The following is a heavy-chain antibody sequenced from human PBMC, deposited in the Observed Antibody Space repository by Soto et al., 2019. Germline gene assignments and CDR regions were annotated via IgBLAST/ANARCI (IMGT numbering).Heavy chain of an antibody. Sequence: PWGSLRLSCAASGFTFSDYYMSWIRQAPGKGLEWVSYISSSSSYTNYADSVKGRFTISRDNAKNSLYLQMNSLRAEDTAVYYCARTPDCTNGVCSAGFDYWGQGTLVTVSS. J-gene: IGHJ4*02. CDR3: ARTPDCTNGVCSAGFDY. CDR1: GFTFSDYY. V-gene: IGHV3-11*06. CDR2: ISSSSSYT. D-gene: IGHD2-8*01.